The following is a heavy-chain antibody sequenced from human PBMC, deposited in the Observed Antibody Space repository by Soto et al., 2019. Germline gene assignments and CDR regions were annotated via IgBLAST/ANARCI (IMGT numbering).Heavy chain of an antibody. J-gene: IGHJ4*02. Sequence: EVQLLESGGGLVQPGGSLRLSCAASEFTFSNYAMSWVRQAPGKGLEWVSGVSGSGGSPDYADSVKGRFTISRDNSKTTLYLQMNSLGVEDTAVYYCAKWSMGYDLLTGYYRYWGQGTLVTVSS. CDR3: AKWSMGYDLLTGYYRY. V-gene: IGHV3-23*01. CDR1: EFTFSNYA. CDR2: VSGSGGSP. D-gene: IGHD3-9*01.